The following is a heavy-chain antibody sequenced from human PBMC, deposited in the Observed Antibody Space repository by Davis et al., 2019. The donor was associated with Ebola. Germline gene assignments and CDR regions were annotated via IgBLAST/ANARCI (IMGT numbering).Heavy chain of an antibody. CDR2: INPNSGGT. D-gene: IGHD1-7*01. CDR1: GYTFTSYA. J-gene: IGHJ6*02. CDR3: AREYLYNWNYSGGMDV. V-gene: IGHV1-2*04. Sequence: ASVKVSCKASGYTFTSYAMHWVRQAPGQGLEWMGWINPNSGGTNYAQKFQGWVTMTRDTSISTAYMELSRLRSDDTAVYYCAREYLYNWNYSGGMDVWGQGTTVTVSS.